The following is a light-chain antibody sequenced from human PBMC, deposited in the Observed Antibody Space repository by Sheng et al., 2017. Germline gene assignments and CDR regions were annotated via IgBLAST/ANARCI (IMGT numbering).Light chain of an antibody. CDR1: QSVLYSSNNKNY. J-gene: IGKJ2*03. CDR2: WAS. V-gene: IGKV4-1*01. CDR3: QQYYSTPYS. Sequence: DIVMTQSPDSLAVSLGERATINCKSSQSVLYSSNNKNYLAWYQQKPGQPPKLLIYWASTRESGVPDRFSGSGSGTDFTLTISSLQAEDVAVYYCQQYYSTPYSFGLGDQAGDQT.